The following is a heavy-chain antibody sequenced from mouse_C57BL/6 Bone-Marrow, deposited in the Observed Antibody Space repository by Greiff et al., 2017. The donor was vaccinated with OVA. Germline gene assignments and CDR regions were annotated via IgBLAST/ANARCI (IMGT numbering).Heavy chain of an antibody. V-gene: IGHV14-4*01. CDR3: TTPPEAPYYFDY. Sequence: VQLQQSGAELVRPRASVKLSCTASGFNIKDDYMHWVKQRPEQGLEWIGWIDPENGDTEYASKFQGKATITADTSSNTAYLQLSSLTSEDTAVYYCTTPPEAPYYFDYWGQGTTLTVSS. CDR2: IDPENGDT. CDR1: GFNIKDDY. J-gene: IGHJ2*01.